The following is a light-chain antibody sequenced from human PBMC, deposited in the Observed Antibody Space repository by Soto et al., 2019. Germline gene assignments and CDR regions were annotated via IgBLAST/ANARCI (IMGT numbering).Light chain of an antibody. CDR1: QSISSW. Sequence: DIQMTQSPSTLSASVGDRVTITCRASQSISSWLAWYQQKPGKAPKLLIYKASSLESGVPSRFSGSGSGTEFTLTISSLQPDDIATYYCQQYNSYVTFGGGTKAEIK. V-gene: IGKV1-5*03. J-gene: IGKJ4*01. CDR2: KAS. CDR3: QQYNSYVT.